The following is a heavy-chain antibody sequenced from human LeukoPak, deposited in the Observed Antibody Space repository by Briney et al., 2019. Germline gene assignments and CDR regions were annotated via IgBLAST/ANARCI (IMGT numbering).Heavy chain of an antibody. CDR2: TYYSGST. Sequence: SETLSLTCTVSGGSISSSSYYWGWIRQPPGKGLEWIGSTYYSGSTYYNPSLKSRVTISVDTSKNQFSLKLSSVTAADTAVYYCARLPITMIVVVTDAFDIWGQGTMVTVSS. D-gene: IGHD3-22*01. CDR3: ARLPITMIVVVTDAFDI. CDR1: GGSISSSSYY. J-gene: IGHJ3*02. V-gene: IGHV4-39*01.